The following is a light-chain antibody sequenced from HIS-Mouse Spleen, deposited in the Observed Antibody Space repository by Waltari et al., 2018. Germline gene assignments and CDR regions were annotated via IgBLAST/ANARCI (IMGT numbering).Light chain of an antibody. Sequence: QSALTKPPSESGSPGQYVTSSCAVSSSDDCGTNYGSWYQQHPGKAPKLMIYEVSKRPSGVPDRFCGSKSGNTASLTVSGLQAEDEADYYCSSYAGSNNVVFGGGTKLTVL. V-gene: IGLV2-8*01. J-gene: IGLJ2*01. CDR3: SSYAGSNNVV. CDR2: EVS. CDR1: SSDDCGTNY.